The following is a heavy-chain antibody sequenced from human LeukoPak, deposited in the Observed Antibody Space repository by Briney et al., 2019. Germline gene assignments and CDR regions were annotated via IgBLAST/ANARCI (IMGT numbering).Heavy chain of an antibody. J-gene: IGHJ4*02. D-gene: IGHD3-10*01. CDR3: ATRTMVRGVRY. CDR2: IYYSGST. CDR1: GGSSSSTKNY. Sequence: PPATLSLTCTVTGGSSSSTKNYWGWIRQPPGKGLEWIGSIYYSGSTYYNPSLKSRVTISVDTSKNQFSLKLSSVTAADTAVYYCATRTMVRGVRYWGQGTLVTVSS. V-gene: IGHV4-39*01.